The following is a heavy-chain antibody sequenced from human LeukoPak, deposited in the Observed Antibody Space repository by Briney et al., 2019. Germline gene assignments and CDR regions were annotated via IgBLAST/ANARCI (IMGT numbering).Heavy chain of an antibody. V-gene: IGHV1-2*02. Sequence: ASVKVSCKASGYTFTDYYLHWVRQAPGQGLEWMRWINPISGGTNYAQKFQGSVTMTRDASITTVYMELSSLRSDDTAVYYRASLGATTIHYYGMDVWGQGTTVTVSS. D-gene: IGHD1-26*01. CDR2: INPISGGT. CDR3: ASLGATTIHYYGMDV. J-gene: IGHJ6*02. CDR1: GYTFTDYY.